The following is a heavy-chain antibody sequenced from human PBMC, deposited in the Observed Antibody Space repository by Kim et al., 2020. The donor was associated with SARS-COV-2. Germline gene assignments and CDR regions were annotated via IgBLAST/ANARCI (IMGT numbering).Heavy chain of an antibody. J-gene: IGHJ4*02. CDR2: ISAYNGNT. CDR1: GYTFTSYG. CDR3: ARDRARGYFSGGSCYGGINDY. V-gene: IGHV1-18*01. D-gene: IGHD2-15*01. Sequence: ASVKVSCKASGYTFTSYGISWVRQAPGQGLEWMGWISAYNGNTNYAQKLQGRVTMTTDTSTSTAYMELRSLRSDDTAGYYCARDRARGYFSGGSCYGGINDYWGQGTLVTVSS.